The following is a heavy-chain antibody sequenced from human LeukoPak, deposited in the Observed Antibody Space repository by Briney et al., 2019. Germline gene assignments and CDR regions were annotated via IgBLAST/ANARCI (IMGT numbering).Heavy chain of an antibody. V-gene: IGHV4-34*01. J-gene: IGHJ5*02. CDR1: GGSFSGYY. D-gene: IGHD3-3*01. CDR3: ARGKYYDFWSGYSMYNWFDP. CDR2: INHSGST. Sequence: PSETLSLTCAVYGGSFSGYYWSWIRQPPGKGLEGIGEINHSGSTNDNPSLKSRVTISVDTSKNQFSLKLSSVTAADTAVYYCARGKYYDFWSGYSMYNWFDPWGQGTLVTVSS.